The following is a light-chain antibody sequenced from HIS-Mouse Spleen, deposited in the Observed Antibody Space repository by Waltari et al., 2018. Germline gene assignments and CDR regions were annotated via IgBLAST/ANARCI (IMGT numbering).Light chain of an antibody. CDR2: EGS. Sequence: QSALTQPASVSGSPGQSITLSCTCTSSDLGSYNLSSWYQQRPGKAPKLMIYEGSKRPSGVSNRFSGSKSGNTASLTISGLQAEDEADYYCCSYAGSSTYVFGTGTKVTVL. CDR1: SSDLGSYNL. CDR3: CSYAGSSTYV. J-gene: IGLJ1*01. V-gene: IGLV2-23*01.